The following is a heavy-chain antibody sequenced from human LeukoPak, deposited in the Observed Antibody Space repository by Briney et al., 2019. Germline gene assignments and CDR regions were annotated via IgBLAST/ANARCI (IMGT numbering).Heavy chain of an antibody. V-gene: IGHV3-7*03. CDR2: IKLDGSEK. CDR3: ARDQYDTWSRRGNFDS. CDR1: GFTFGKYW. J-gene: IGHJ4*02. D-gene: IGHD3-3*01. Sequence: QPGGSLRLSCVASGFTFGKYWMSWVRQAPGKGLKWVANIKLDGSEKNYVDSVKGRFTISRDNTKNSLYLQMNSLRAEDTAVFYCARDQYDTWSRRGNFDSWGQGTLVIVSS.